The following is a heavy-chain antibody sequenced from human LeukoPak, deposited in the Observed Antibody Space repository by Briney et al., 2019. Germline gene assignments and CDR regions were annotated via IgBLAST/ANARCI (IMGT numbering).Heavy chain of an antibody. V-gene: IGHV3-30*18. CDR1: GFTFSSYW. Sequence: GGSLRLSCAASGFTFSSYWMSWVRQAPGKGLEWVAVISYDGSNKYYADSVKGRFTISRDNSKNTLYLQMNSLRAEDTAVYYCAKEQYYYDSSGPYFDYWGQGTLVTVSS. CDR3: AKEQYYYDSSGPYFDY. CDR2: ISYDGSNK. J-gene: IGHJ4*02. D-gene: IGHD3-22*01.